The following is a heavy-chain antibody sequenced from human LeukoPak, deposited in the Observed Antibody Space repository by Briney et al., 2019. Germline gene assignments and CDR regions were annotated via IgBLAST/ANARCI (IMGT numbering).Heavy chain of an antibody. V-gene: IGHV3-11*04. Sequence: PGGSLRLSCAASGFTFSDYCMSWIRQAPGKGLEWVSYISSSGSTIYYADSVKGRFTISRDNAKNSLYLQMNSLRAEDSAVYYWARIVLRYFDWLLETPMSYFDYWGQGTLVTVSS. CDR2: ISSSGSTI. D-gene: IGHD3-9*01. CDR3: ARIVLRYFDWLLETPMSYFDY. CDR1: GFTFSDYC. J-gene: IGHJ4*02.